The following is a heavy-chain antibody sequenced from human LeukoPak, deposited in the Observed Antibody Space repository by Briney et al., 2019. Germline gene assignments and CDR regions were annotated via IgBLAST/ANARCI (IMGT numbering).Heavy chain of an antibody. CDR2: IWYDGSNK. CDR3: ARLGGSGSYTVDY. V-gene: IGHV3-33*08. D-gene: IGHD3-10*01. Sequence: PGGSLRLSCAASGFTFNNYGMHWVRQAPGKGLEWVALIWYDGSNKYYADSVKGRFTISRDNSKNTLYLQMDSLGAEDTAVYSCARLGGSGSYTVDYWGQGTLVTVSS. CDR1: GFTFNNYG. J-gene: IGHJ4*02.